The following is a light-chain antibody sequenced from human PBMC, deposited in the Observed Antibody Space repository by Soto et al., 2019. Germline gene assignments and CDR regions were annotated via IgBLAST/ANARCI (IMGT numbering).Light chain of an antibody. CDR3: SSYTTSRSYV. J-gene: IGLJ1*01. Sequence: QSALTQPASVSGSPGQSITISCTGTSSDIGAYNYVSWYQQHSGKAPKLLISEVSHRPSGVSNRFSGSKSGNTASLTISGLLAEDEADYYCSSYTTSRSYVFGTATKLTVL. V-gene: IGLV2-14*01. CDR2: EVS. CDR1: SSDIGAYNY.